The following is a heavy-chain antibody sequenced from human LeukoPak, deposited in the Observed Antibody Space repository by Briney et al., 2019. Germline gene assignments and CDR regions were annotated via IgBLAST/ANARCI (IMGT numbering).Heavy chain of an antibody. D-gene: IGHD3/OR15-3a*01. Sequence: PGGSLRLSCAASGFTVSSNYMSWVRQAPGKGLEWVALVSYDGSDKYYADSVKGRFTISRDNSKNTLYLQMNSLRGEDTAVYYCAKAHLLDWLLPFDYWGQGTLVTVSS. V-gene: IGHV3-30*18. CDR3: AKAHLLDWLLPFDY. CDR1: GFTVSSNY. J-gene: IGHJ4*02. CDR2: VSYDGSDK.